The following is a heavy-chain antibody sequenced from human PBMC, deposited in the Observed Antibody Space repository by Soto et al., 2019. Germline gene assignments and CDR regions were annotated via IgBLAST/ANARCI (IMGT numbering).Heavy chain of an antibody. CDR3: ARLVFHCLRGSCDDYSFYRLDV. D-gene: IGHD2-15*01. J-gene: IGHJ6*02. CDR1: GGSISSTDHY. V-gene: IGHV4-39*01. CDR2: IYFAGST. Sequence: HLQLQESGPGLVKASETLSLTCTVSGGSISSTDHYWGWVRQPPGKGLEWLGSIYFAGSTFHNPALKSRATISVDTSRNQFSLRLTTVTASDTAVYYCARLVFHCLRGSCDDYSFYRLDVWGQGTTVTVSS.